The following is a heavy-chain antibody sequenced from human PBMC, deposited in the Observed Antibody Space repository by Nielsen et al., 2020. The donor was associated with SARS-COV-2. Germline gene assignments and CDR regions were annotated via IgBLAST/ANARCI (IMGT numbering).Heavy chain of an antibody. CDR1: GYSVSSGYY. Sequence: SETLSLTCTVSGYSVSSGYYWGWFRQPPGKGLEWIGSIFHAGSTYYNPSLQSPVIISLDTSKNQFSLKLTSVTAADTAMYYCASYVFLRRLLYWGRGTPVTVTS. CDR3: ASYVFLRRLLY. J-gene: IGHJ4*02. CDR2: IFHAGST. D-gene: IGHD2-15*01. V-gene: IGHV4-38-2*02.